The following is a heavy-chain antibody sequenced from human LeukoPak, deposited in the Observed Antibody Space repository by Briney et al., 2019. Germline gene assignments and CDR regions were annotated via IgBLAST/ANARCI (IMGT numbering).Heavy chain of an antibody. CDR1: GGSISTYY. V-gene: IGHV4-59*01. D-gene: IGHD5-12*01. CDR3: ARGPYSGYTLRPLDY. J-gene: IGHJ4*02. Sequence: SETLSLTCTVSGGSISTYYWSWIRQSPGKGLEWIGHIYYSGSIKYNPSLKSRVTISPDTSKNQFSLKLTSVIAADTAVYYCARGPYSGYTLRPLDYWGQGTLVTVS. CDR2: IYYSGSI.